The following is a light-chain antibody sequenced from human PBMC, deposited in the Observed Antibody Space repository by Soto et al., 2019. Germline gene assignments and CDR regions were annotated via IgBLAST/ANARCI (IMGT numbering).Light chain of an antibody. CDR1: GXDVRTYNL. Sequence: QSVLTQPASVSGSPGQSITISCTVTGXDVRTYNLVSWYQQHPGKVPKLIIYEASKRPSGVSNRFSGSQPGNTASLTVSGLQAEDEADYYCQSFDSSRFYVFGTGTKVTVL. V-gene: IGLV2-14*02. J-gene: IGLJ1*01. CDR2: EAS. CDR3: QSFDSSRFYV.